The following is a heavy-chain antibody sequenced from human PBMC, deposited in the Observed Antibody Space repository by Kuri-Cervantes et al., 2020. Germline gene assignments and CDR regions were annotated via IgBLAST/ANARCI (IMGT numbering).Heavy chain of an antibody. V-gene: IGHV1-18*01. J-gene: IGHJ6*02. CDR2: ISAYNGNT. Sequence: ASVKVSCKASGYTFTSYGISWVRQAPGQGLEWMGWISAYNGNTNYAQKFQGRVTITADESTSTAYMELSSLRSEDTAVYYCVRSIAPSYYYYGMDVWGQGTTVTVSS. D-gene: IGHD6-6*01. CDR1: GYTFTSYG. CDR3: VRSIAPSYYYYGMDV.